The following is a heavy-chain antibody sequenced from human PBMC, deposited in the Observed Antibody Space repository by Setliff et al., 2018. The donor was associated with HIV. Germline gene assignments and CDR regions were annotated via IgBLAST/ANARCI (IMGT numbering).Heavy chain of an antibody. Sequence: SETLSLTCAVYGGPLSGHYWSWIRQPPGQGLEWIGETSHSGKTNYNPSLKSRVTISVDTSKNQFSLKLTSVTAADTAVYYCVTSSSWSSRLDFWGPGMLVTVSS. J-gene: IGHJ4*02. V-gene: IGHV4-34*01. D-gene: IGHD2-2*01. CDR3: VTSSSWSSRLDF. CDR2: TSHSGKT. CDR1: GGPLSGHY.